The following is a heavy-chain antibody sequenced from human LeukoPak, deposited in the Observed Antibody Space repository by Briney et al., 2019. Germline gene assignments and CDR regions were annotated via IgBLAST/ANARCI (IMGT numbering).Heavy chain of an antibody. Sequence: GGSLRLSCAASGFTFSNYDMHWVRQVTGKGLEWVSGIDNPGDTYYSDSVRGRFTISRENAKNSLYLQVNSLRAEDTAVYYCTRDGTVIRGLPRRARTSYGMDVWGQGTTVTVSS. V-gene: IGHV3-13*01. CDR2: IDNPGDT. J-gene: IGHJ6*02. D-gene: IGHD3-10*01. CDR3: TRDGTVIRGLPRRARTSYGMDV. CDR1: GFTFSNYD.